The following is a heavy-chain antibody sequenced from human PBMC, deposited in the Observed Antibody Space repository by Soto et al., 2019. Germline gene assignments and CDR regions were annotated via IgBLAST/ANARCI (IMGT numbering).Heavy chain of an antibody. Sequence: QVQLVQSGAEVKKPGASVKVSCKASGYTFTSYGISWVRQAPGQGLEWMGWISAYNGNTNYAQKLQGRVTMTTDTSQSTAHKELRSPRSGETAVDYCARDGGVQARFDPWGQGTLVTVSS. V-gene: IGHV1-18*01. J-gene: IGHJ5*02. CDR3: ARDGGVQARFDP. D-gene: IGHD2-8*02. CDR2: ISAYNGNT. CDR1: GYTFTSYG.